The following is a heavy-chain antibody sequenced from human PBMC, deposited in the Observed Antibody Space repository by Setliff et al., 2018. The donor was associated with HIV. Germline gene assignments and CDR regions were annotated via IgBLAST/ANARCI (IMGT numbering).Heavy chain of an antibody. Sequence: ASVKVSCKASGYTFVKFGISWVRQAPGQGLEWLGWSSPNGNTKYHYSLQGRVTMTTDTSTTTAFMELRSLKADDTGIYYCSRSGVPPYYYYGMDVWGQGTTVTVSS. V-gene: IGHV1-18*01. CDR2: SSPNGNT. CDR3: SRSGVPPYYYYGMDV. D-gene: IGHD3-10*01. J-gene: IGHJ6*02. CDR1: GYTFVKFG.